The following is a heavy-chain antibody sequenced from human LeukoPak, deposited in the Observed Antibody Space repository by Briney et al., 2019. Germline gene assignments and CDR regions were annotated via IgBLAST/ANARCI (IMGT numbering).Heavy chain of an antibody. CDR2: ISGTGIST. D-gene: IGHD2-21*02. J-gene: IGHJ4*02. Sequence: GGSLRLSCAASGFTFSTYGMHWVRQAPGKGLEWVSAISGTGISTYYADSVKGRFTISRDNSKNTLYLQMNSLRAEDTAIYYCAKVNYCGGDCRYFDYWGQGTLVTVSS. V-gene: IGHV3-23*01. CDR1: GFTFSTYG. CDR3: AKVNYCGGDCRYFDY.